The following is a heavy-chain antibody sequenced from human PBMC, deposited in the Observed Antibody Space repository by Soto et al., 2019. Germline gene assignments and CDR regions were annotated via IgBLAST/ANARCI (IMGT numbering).Heavy chain of an antibody. CDR1: GFTVSSNY. Sequence: EVQLVESGGGLIRPGGSLRLSCAVSGFTVSSNYMSWVRQAPGKGLEWVSVIYSGGSTYYADSVKGRFTISRDNSKNTLYLQMTSLRAEDTAVYYCAREFRYFDWLLQGSSGRDVWGQGTTVTVSS. D-gene: IGHD3-9*01. J-gene: IGHJ6*02. CDR2: IYSGGST. V-gene: IGHV3-53*01. CDR3: AREFRYFDWLLQGSSGRDV.